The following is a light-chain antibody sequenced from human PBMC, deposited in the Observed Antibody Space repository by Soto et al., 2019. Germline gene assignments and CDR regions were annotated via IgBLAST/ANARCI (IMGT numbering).Light chain of an antibody. CDR3: QQRSNWPPLT. J-gene: IGKJ4*01. V-gene: IGKV3-11*01. Sequence: EIVLTQSPATLSLSPGERATLSCSASQSVSSYLAWYQQKPGQAPRLLIYDASNRATGIPARFSGSGSGTYFTLTISGLEPEDFAVYYCQQRSNWPPLTFGGGTKVEIK. CDR1: QSVSSY. CDR2: DAS.